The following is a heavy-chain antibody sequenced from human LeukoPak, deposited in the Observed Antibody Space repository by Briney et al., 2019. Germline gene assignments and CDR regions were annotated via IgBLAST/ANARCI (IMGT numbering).Heavy chain of an antibody. CDR1: GYTFTGYY. V-gene: IGHV1-2*06. D-gene: IGHD3-10*01. CDR3: ARVPYYGPFDP. J-gene: IGHJ5*02. Sequence: ASVKVSCKASGYTFTGYYIHWVRQAPGQGLEWMGRINPNSGGTNYAQKFQGRVTITRDTSASTAYMELSSLRSEDTAVYYCARVPYYGPFDPWGQGTLVTVSS. CDR2: INPNSGGT.